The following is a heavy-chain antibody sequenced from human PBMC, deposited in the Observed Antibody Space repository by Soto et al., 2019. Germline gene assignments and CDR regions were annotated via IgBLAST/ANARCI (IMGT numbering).Heavy chain of an antibody. D-gene: IGHD1-26*01. V-gene: IGHV3-30-3*01. Sequence: QVQLVESGGGVVQPGRSLRLSCATSGFTFSSYAVQWVRQAPGKGLEWVAVISYDGSNKFYADSVKGRFTISRDNSKNTXXLQMNSLRAEDTAVYYCATHAPYGMVVGGTRQQSYWGQGTLVTVSS. J-gene: IGHJ4*02. CDR1: GFTFSSYA. CDR3: ATHAPYGMVVGGTRQQSY. CDR2: ISYDGSNK.